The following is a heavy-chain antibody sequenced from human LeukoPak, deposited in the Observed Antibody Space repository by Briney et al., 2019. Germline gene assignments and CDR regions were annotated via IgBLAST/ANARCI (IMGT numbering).Heavy chain of an antibody. J-gene: IGHJ4*02. V-gene: IGHV3-9*01. Sequence: PGRSLRLSCAASGFTFDDYAMHWVRQAPGKGLEWVSGISWNSASIAYADSVKGRFTISRDNAKNSLYLQMNSLRAEDTALYYCAKDRVLRFLEWPKAFDYRGQGTLVTVSS. CDR3: AKDRVLRFLEWPKAFDY. CDR1: GFTFDDYA. CDR2: ISWNSASI. D-gene: IGHD3-3*01.